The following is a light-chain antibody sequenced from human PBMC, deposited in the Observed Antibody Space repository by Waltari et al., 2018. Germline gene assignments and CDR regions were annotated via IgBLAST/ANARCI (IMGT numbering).Light chain of an antibody. J-gene: IGKJ3*01. V-gene: IGKV1-9*01. CDR1: QGIRRY. CDR3: QQLKI. CDR2: AAS. Sequence: DIQLTQSPSFLSASVGDSVTITCRASQGIRRYLAWYQQKPGKAPKLQSYAASTLQSGGPSRFSGSGSGTEFTLTISSLQPEDFATYYCQQLKIFGPGTKVDIE.